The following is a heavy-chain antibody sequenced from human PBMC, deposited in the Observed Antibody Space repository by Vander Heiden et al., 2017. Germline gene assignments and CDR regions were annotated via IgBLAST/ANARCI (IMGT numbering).Heavy chain of an antibody. V-gene: IGHV4-31*03. CDR3: ARYVSYGWYY. CDR2: IYYSGST. D-gene: IGHD5-18*01. Sequence: QVQLQESGPGLLKPSQTLSPPCTVSGGSISSGGYYGSWIRQHPGKGLEWIGYIYYSGSTYYNPSLKSRVTISVDTSKNQFALKLSSVTAADTAVYYCARYVSYGWYYWGQGTLVTVSS. CDR1: GGSISSGGYY. J-gene: IGHJ4*02.